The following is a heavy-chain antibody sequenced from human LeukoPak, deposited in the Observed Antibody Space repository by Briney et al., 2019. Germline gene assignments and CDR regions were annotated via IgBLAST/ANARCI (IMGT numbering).Heavy chain of an antibody. CDR2: ISGSGGST. CDR3: AKGGYSSSWGDY. D-gene: IGHD6-13*01. V-gene: IGHV3-23*01. CDR1: GFTFSSYA. J-gene: IGHJ4*02. Sequence: PGGSLRLSCAASGFTFSSYAMSWVRQAPGKGLEWVSAISGSGGSTYYADSAKGRFTISRDNSKNTLYLQMNSLRAEDTAVYYCAKGGYSSSWGDYWGQGTLVTVSS.